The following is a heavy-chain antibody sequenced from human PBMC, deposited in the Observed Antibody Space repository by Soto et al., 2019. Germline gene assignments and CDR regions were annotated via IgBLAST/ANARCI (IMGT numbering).Heavy chain of an antibody. D-gene: IGHD3-10*02. Sequence: GGSLILSWAASGFTFSSDCMHWVRQAPGKGLEWVAVIWYDGSNKYYADSVKGRFTISRDNSKNTLYLQMNSLRAEDTAVYYCARDYVNVDYWGQGTLVTVSS. V-gene: IGHV3-33*01. CDR1: GFTFSSDC. CDR3: ARDYVNVDY. CDR2: IWYDGSNK. J-gene: IGHJ4*02.